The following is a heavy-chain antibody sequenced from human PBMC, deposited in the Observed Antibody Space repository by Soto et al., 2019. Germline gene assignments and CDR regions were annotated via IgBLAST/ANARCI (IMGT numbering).Heavy chain of an antibody. J-gene: IGHJ6*03. D-gene: IGHD3-10*01. V-gene: IGHV1-46*03. CDR1: GYTFTSYY. CDR2: INPSGGST. CDR3: ARGAYYYGSGSYTHYYMDV. Sequence: ASVKVSCKASGYTFTSYYMHWVRQAPGQGLERMGIINPSGGSTSYAQKLQGRVTMPRDTSTSTVYMELSSLRSEDTAVYYCARGAYYYGSGSYTHYYMDVWGKGTTVTVSS.